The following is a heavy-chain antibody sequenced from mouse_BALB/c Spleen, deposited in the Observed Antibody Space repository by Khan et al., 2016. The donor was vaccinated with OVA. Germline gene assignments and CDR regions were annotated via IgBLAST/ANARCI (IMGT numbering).Heavy chain of an antibody. Sequence: QVQLQQSGPGLVQPSQSLSITCTVCGFSLTTYGVHWVRQPPGKGLEWLGLIWSGGNTDYNAAFISRLSITKDNSKSRVFFKMNSLQADDTAMYYCARHSCMYGCTYWGQGTLVTVSA. CDR2: IWSGGNT. V-gene: IGHV2-2*01. D-gene: IGHD1-2*01. CDR1: GFSLTTYG. J-gene: IGHJ3*01. CDR3: ARHSCMYGCTY.